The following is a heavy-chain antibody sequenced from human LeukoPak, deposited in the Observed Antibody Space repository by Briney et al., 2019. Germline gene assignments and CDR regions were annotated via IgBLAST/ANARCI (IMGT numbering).Heavy chain of an antibody. CDR1: GGSFSGYY. CDR2: INHSGST. J-gene: IGHJ6*02. CDR3: ARDLHYYYYYGMDV. V-gene: IGHV4-34*01. Sequence: PSETLSLICAVYGGSFSGYYWSWIRQPPGKGLEWIGEINHSGSTNYNPSLKSRVTISVDTSKNQFSLKLSSVTAADTAVYYCARDLHYYYYYGMDVWGQGTTVTVSS.